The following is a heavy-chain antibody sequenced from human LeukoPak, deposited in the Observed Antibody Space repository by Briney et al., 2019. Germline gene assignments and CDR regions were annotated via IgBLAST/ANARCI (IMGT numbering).Heavy chain of an antibody. CDR1: GFTFSSYG. CDR2: ISYDGSNK. J-gene: IGHJ4*02. D-gene: IGHD5-12*01. V-gene: IGHV3-30*03. Sequence: QTGRSLRLSCAASGFTFSSYGMHWVRQAPGKGLEWVAVISYDGSNKYYADSVKGRFTISRDNSKNTLYLQMNSLRAEDTAVYYCVLSGGSGYDIGYYFDYWGQGTLATVSS. CDR3: VLSGGSGYDIGYYFDY.